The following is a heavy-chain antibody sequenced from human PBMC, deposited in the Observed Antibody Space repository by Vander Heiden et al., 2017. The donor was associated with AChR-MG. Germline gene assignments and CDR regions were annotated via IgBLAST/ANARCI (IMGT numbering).Heavy chain of an antibody. CDR2: ISGSCRSI. J-gene: IGHJ2*01. CDR1: GFSFSNHG. V-gene: IGHV3-23*01. D-gene: IGHD3-10*01. Sequence: EVQLLESGAALIQPGGSLILSCADSGFSFSNHGMGRVRQVPGKGLEGVAGISGSCRSIYYADSVKGRFTISRDSSKNTLYLQMSSLRAEDTAVYYCAKEINYGSGSYYNRGYFDLWGRGTLVTVSS. CDR3: AKEINYGSGSYYNRGYFDL.